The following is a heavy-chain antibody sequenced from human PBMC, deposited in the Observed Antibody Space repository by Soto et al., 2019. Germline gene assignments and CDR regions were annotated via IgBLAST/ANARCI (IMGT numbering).Heavy chain of an antibody. D-gene: IGHD3-3*01. Sequence: SVKVSCKASGFTFTSSAMQWVRQARGQRLEWIGWIVVGSGNTNYAQKFQERVTITRDMSTSTAYMELSSLRSEDTAVYYCAADPYYDFWSGYSHFDYWGQGTLVTVSS. J-gene: IGHJ4*02. CDR2: IVVGSGNT. CDR3: AADPYYDFWSGYSHFDY. V-gene: IGHV1-58*02. CDR1: GFTFTSSA.